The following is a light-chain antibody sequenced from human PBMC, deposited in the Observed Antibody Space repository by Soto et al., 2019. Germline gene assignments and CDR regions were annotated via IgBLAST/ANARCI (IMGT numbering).Light chain of an antibody. Sequence: DIQMTQSPSTLSSSVGDRVTITCLASQSISSWLAWYQQKPGKAPKLLIYDASALPRGVPSRFSGSGSGTEFTLTISSLQPDDFATFYCQQYDTFPRTFGQGTKVDIK. V-gene: IGKV1-5*01. CDR3: QQYDTFPRT. CDR2: DAS. J-gene: IGKJ1*01. CDR1: QSISSW.